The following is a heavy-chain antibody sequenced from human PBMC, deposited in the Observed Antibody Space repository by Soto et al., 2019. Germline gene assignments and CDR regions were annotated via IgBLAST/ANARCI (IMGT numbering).Heavy chain of an antibody. CDR1: GYSFTSYW. V-gene: IGHV5-10-1*04. Sequence: GESLKISCKGSGYSFTSYWISWVRQMPGRGLEWMGKIDPSDSYTIYSPSFQGQVTISADKSISTAYLQWSSLKASDTAMYYCARPREAGKNYYGVDVWGQGTTVNVSS. CDR2: IDPSDSYT. J-gene: IGHJ6*02. D-gene: IGHD6-19*01. CDR3: ARPREAGKNYYGVDV.